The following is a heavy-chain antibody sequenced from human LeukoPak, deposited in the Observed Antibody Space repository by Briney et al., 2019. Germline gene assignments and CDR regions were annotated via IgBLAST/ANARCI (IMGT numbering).Heavy chain of an antibody. Sequence: PGGSLRLSCAASGFSFDDYAMHWVRQAPGKGLEWVSGISWNGGSIGYADSVKGRFTISRDNAKNSLYLQMNSLRDEDTAVYYCATGRWFGDLSHDAFDIWGQGTMVTVSS. D-gene: IGHD3-10*01. CDR2: ISWNGGSI. J-gene: IGHJ3*02. CDR1: GFSFDDYA. CDR3: ATGRWFGDLSHDAFDI. V-gene: IGHV3-9*01.